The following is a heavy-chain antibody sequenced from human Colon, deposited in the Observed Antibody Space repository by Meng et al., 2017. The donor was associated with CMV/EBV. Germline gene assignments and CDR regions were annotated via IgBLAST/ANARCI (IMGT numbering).Heavy chain of an antibody. CDR1: GFTFSSYE. J-gene: IGHJ4*02. CDR3: VRDGGYYETSGYPVGLDY. V-gene: IGHV3-48*03. D-gene: IGHD3-22*01. Sequence: GESLKISCAASGFTFSSYEMNWVRQAPGEGLEWVSYINARGSTIYYADSVKGRFTISRDNARDSLYLQMSSLRAEDTALYYCVRDGGYYETSGYPVGLDYWGQGTLVTVSS. CDR2: INARGSTI.